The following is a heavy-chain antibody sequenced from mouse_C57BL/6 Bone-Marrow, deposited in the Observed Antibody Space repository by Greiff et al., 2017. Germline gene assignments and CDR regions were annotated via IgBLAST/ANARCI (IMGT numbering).Heavy chain of an antibody. V-gene: IGHV1-69*01. CDR1: GYTFTSYW. D-gene: IGHD1-1*01. CDR3: AYGSSYDYFDY. J-gene: IGHJ2*01. Sequence: QVQLQQPGAELVMPGASVKLSCKASGYTFTSYWMHWVKQRPGQGLEWIGEIDPSDSYTNYNQKFKGKSTLTVDKSSSTAYMQRSSLTSEDSAVYYGAYGSSYDYFDYWGQGTTLTVSS. CDR2: IDPSDSYT.